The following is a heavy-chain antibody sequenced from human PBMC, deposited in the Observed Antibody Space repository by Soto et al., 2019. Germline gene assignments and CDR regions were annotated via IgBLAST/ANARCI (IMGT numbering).Heavy chain of an antibody. CDR3: ASYPLGIAAADPEY. CDR2: INPIGGST. V-gene: IGHV1-46*01. Sequence: ASVKVSCKASGYTFTSYYMHWVRQAPGQGLEWMGIINPIGGSTSYAQKFQGRVTMTRDTSTSTVYMDLSSLRSEDTAVYYCASYPLGIAAADPEYWGQGTLVTVSS. D-gene: IGHD6-13*01. J-gene: IGHJ4*02. CDR1: GYTFTSYY.